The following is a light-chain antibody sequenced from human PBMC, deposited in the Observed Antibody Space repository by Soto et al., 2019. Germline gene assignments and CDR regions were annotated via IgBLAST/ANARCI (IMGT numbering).Light chain of an antibody. V-gene: IGKV4-1*01. CDR2: WAS. CDR3: HQYNTPPYT. CDR1: QNVLYTSNNKNQ. J-gene: IGKJ2*01. Sequence: DIVMTQSPDSLAVSLGERATINCKSSQNVLYTSNNKNQLAWYQQKPGQPPKLLIYWASTRESGVPDRFSGSGSGTTFTLTISSLQADDVAVYYCHQYNTPPYTFGQGTKLEIK.